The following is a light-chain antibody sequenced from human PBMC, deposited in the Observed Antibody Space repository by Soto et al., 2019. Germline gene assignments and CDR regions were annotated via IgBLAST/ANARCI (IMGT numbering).Light chain of an antibody. J-gene: IGKJ2*01. CDR2: DAS. V-gene: IGKV3-11*01. CDR1: QSVICY. Sequence: EIVLTQSPATLSLSPGERATLSCRASQSVICYLAWYQQKPGQAPSLLIYDASNRATGIPARFSGGGSGTDFSLAIRRLEPEDFAVDYCQQRFNGPRFTFGQGTQLESK. CDR3: QQRFNGPRFT.